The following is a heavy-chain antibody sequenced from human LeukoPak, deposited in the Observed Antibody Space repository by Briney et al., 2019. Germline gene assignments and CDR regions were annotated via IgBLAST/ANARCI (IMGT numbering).Heavy chain of an antibody. CDR3: ATIEAAWFDN. Sequence: GGSLRLSCAASGFTFSGYWMSWVRQAPGKGLEWVANIKQDGTEKYYVDSGKGRFTISRDNAKNSLYLQMNSLRAEDTAVYYCATIEAAWFDNWGQGTLVTVSS. CDR1: GFTFSGYW. D-gene: IGHD6-13*01. V-gene: IGHV3-7*01. J-gene: IGHJ4*02. CDR2: IKQDGTEK.